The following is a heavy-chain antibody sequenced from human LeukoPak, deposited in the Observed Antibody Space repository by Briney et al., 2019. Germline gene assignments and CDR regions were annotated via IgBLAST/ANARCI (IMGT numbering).Heavy chain of an antibody. J-gene: IGHJ3*02. Sequence: AGGSLRLSCTASGFTFGDYAMSWVRQAPGKGLEWVGFIRSKAYGGTTEYAASVKGRFTISRDDSKSIAYLQMNSLKTEDTAVYYCSPTYYDHVWAFDIWGQGTMVTVSS. CDR2: IRSKAYGGTT. CDR3: SPTYYDHVWAFDI. D-gene: IGHD3-16*01. CDR1: GFTFGDYA. V-gene: IGHV3-49*04.